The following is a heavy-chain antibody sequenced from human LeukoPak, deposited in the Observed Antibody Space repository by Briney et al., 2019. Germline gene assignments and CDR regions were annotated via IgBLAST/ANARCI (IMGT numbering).Heavy chain of an antibody. J-gene: IGHJ4*02. CDR2: INEDGSQK. V-gene: IGHV3-7*01. CDR3: ARPFGTVTTYDF. D-gene: IGHD3/OR15-3a*01. Sequence: GGSLTLSCEASGDTFSRNWMSWDRQAPGKGLDWVASINEDGSQKYYVDSVRGRFTITRDNTKNSLYLQMTSLGAEDTDVYYCARPFGTVTTYDFWGQGTLVTVSS. CDR1: GDTFSRNW.